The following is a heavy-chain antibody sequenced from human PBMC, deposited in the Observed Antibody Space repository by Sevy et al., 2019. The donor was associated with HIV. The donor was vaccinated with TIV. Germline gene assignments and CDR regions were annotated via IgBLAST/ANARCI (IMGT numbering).Heavy chain of an antibody. J-gene: IGHJ4*02. D-gene: IGHD3-3*01. CDR1: GYTFAAYY. V-gene: IGHV1-2*02. CDR2: IYPNGGDT. CDR3: ARGKREEWLLYLDN. Sequence: ASVKVSCKTSGYTFAAYYIHWVRQVPGQGPEWLGWIYPNGGDTTYAQTFQGRVTVTMSTSINTVYMELNRLRSDDTAVYYCARGKREEWLLYLDNWGQGTLVTVSS.